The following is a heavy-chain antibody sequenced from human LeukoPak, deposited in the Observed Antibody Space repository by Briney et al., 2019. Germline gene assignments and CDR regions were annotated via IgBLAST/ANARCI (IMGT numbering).Heavy chain of an antibody. CDR1: GYSFTSYW. CDR3: ASPGIAAAGTGGGLFDY. D-gene: IGHD6-13*01. V-gene: IGHV5-51*01. CDR2: IYPGDSDT. J-gene: IGHJ4*02. Sequence: GESLKISCKGSGYSFTSYWIGWVRQMPGKGLEGMGIIYPGDSDTRYRPPFQGQVTISADKSISTAYLQWSSLKASDTAMYYCASPGIAAAGTGGGLFDYWGQGTLVTVSS.